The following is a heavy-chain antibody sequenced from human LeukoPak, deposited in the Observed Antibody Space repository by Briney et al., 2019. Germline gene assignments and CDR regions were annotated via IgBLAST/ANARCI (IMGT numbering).Heavy chain of an antibody. CDR3: ARRGAAGYYYYMDV. CDR2: IYTSGST. V-gene: IGHV4-4*09. D-gene: IGHD3-10*01. Sequence: SETLSLTCTVSGGSISSYYWSWIRQPPGKGLEWIGYIYTSGSTNYNPSLKSRVTISVDTSKNQFSLKLSSVTAAHTAVYYCARRGAAGYYYYMDVWGKGTTVTVSS. J-gene: IGHJ6*03. CDR1: GGSISSYY.